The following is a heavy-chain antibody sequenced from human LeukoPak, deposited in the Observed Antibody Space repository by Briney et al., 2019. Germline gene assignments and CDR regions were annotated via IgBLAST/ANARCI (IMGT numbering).Heavy chain of an antibody. Sequence: PGGSLRLSCAASGFIFSSYGMSWVRQAPGKGLEWVAVISYDGRNKYYADSVKGRFTISRDNSKNTLYLQMNSLRAEDTAVYYCARGADIVLMVYAMGYWGQGTLVSVSS. CDR1: GFIFSSYG. CDR2: ISYDGRNK. CDR3: ARGADIVLMVYAMGY. J-gene: IGHJ4*02. V-gene: IGHV3-30*05. D-gene: IGHD2-8*01.